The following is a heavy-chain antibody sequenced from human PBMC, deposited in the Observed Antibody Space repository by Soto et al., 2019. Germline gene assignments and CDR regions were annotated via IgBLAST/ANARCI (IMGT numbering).Heavy chain of an antibody. Sequence: QVQLVESGGGVVQPGRSLRLSCAASGFTFSSYGMHWVRQAPGKGLEWVAVISYDGSNKYYADSVKGRFTISRDNSKNTLYLQMNRLRAEDTAVYYCAKFLAPGWTGSYMDVWGQGTTVTGSS. J-gene: IGHJ6*02. CDR2: ISYDGSNK. CDR3: AKFLAPGWTGSYMDV. CDR1: GFTFSSYG. D-gene: IGHD3-10*01. V-gene: IGHV3-30*18.